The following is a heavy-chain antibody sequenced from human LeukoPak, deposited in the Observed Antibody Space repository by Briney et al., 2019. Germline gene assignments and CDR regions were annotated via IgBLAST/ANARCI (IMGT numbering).Heavy chain of an antibody. CDR3: ARGSRQRYYYGSGSYYFDY. CDR2: INHSGST. Sequence: PSETLSLTCAVYGGSFSGYYWSWIRQPPGKGLEWIGEINHSGSTNYNPSLKSRVTTSVDTSKNQFSLKLSSVTAADTAVYYCARGSRQRYYYGSGSYYFDYWGQGTLVTVSS. J-gene: IGHJ4*02. CDR1: GGSFSGYY. V-gene: IGHV4-34*01. D-gene: IGHD3-10*01.